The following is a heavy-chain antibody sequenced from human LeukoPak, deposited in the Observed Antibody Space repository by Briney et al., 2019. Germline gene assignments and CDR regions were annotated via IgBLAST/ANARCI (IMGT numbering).Heavy chain of an antibody. CDR2: ISSSSSTI. CDR3: AREWFGEQIDY. V-gene: IGHV3-48*01. J-gene: IGHJ4*02. Sequence: PGGSLRLSCAASGFTFSSYSMNWVRQAPGKGLEWVSYISSSSSTIYYADSLKGRFTISRDNAKNSLYLQMNSLRAEDTAVYYCAREWFGEQIDYWGQGTLVTVSS. CDR1: GFTFSSYS. D-gene: IGHD3-10*01.